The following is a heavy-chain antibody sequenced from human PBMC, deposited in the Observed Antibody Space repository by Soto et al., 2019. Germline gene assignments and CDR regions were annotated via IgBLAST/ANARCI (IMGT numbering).Heavy chain of an antibody. CDR3: ARSLPCERYFGEYYSDS. J-gene: IGHJ4*02. V-gene: IGHV3-53*01. CDR2: LSSGGST. CDR1: GFTVSNNY. D-gene: IGHD3-16*01. Sequence: GGSLRLSCAASGFTVSNNYMSWVRQAPGKGLEWVSVLSSGGSTFYTDSVKGRFTISRDNSRNTLYLQMSSLRAEDTAVYYCARSLPCERYFGEYYSDSWGQGTLVTVSS.